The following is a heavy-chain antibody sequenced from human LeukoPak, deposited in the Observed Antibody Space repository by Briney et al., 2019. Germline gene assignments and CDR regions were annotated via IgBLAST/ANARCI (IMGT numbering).Heavy chain of an antibody. Sequence: PSETLSLTCTVSGGSISSFYWSWIRQPPGKGLEWIGYVYSSGSTNYNPSLKSRVTISVDTSKNQFSLKLSSVTAADTAVYYCASVAVARYWYFDLWGRGTLVTVSS. CDR3: ASVAVARYWYFDL. CDR2: VYSSGST. D-gene: IGHD6-19*01. V-gene: IGHV4-59*01. CDR1: GGSISSFY. J-gene: IGHJ2*01.